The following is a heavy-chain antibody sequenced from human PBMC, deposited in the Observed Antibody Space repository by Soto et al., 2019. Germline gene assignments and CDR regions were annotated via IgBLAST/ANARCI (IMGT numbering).Heavy chain of an antibody. V-gene: IGHV4-59*01. J-gene: IGHJ4*02. CDR1: GGSISSYY. D-gene: IGHD3-3*01. CDR2: IYNSANT. Sequence: PSETLSLTCTVSGGSISSYYWSWIRQPPGKGLEWIGYIYNSANTNYNPSLKSRVTISVDTSKNQFSLKLISVTTADTAVYYCARGSVFGCLEWFDWGQGTLVIVSS. CDR3: ARGSVFGCLEWFD.